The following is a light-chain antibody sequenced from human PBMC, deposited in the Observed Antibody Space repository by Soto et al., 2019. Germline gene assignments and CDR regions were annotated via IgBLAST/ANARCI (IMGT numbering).Light chain of an antibody. Sequence: QSVLTQPASVAGSLGQSITLSCTGTSSDIAIYNYVSWYQHHPGRVPKLLISEITNRPSGASDRFSGSKSGNTASLTISGLQADDEADYYCTSFTTSSSLVFGGGTKVTVL. CDR3: TSFTTSSSLV. V-gene: IGLV2-14*01. CDR2: EIT. CDR1: SSDIAIYNY. J-gene: IGLJ2*01.